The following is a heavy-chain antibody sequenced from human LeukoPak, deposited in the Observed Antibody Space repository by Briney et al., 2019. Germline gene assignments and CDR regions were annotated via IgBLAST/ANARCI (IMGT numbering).Heavy chain of an antibody. CDR2: IIPIFGTA. V-gene: IGHV1-69*13. CDR3: ARVTLPRNYYYGMDV. CDR1: GGTFSSYA. Sequence: GASVKVSCKASGGTFSSYAISWVRQAPGQGLEWMGGIIPIFGTANYAQKFQGRVTITADESTSTAYMELSSLRSEDTAVYYCARVTLPRNYYYGMDVWGKGTTVTVSS. J-gene: IGHJ6*04.